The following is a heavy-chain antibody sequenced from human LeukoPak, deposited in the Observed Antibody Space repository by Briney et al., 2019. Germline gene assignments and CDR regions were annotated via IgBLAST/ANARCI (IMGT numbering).Heavy chain of an antibody. J-gene: IGHJ4*02. CDR1: GFTFSSYG. CDR3: AKDDAPARWLRSPQLLDH. Sequence: GGSLRLSCAVSGFTFSSYGMTWVRQAPGKGPEWVSTISGNGDGTYYADSVEGRFTISRDNSENTLYLQMNSLRAEDTAIYFCAKDDAPARWLRSPQLLDHWGQGTLVTVSS. CDR2: ISGNGDGT. V-gene: IGHV3-23*01. D-gene: IGHD5-12*01.